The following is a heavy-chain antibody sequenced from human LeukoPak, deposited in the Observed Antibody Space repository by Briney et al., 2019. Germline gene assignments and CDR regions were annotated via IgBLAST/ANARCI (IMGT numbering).Heavy chain of an antibody. V-gene: IGHV3-48*01. D-gene: IGHD3-9*01. CDR1: EFTFSSYN. CDR3: ARGRRYFDWLVDYFDF. CDR2: ISATGTTI. Sequence: SGGSLRLSCAASEFTFSSYNMNWVRQAPGKGLEWLSYISATGTTIYYADSVKGRFTISRDNAKNSLYLQMTSLRAEDTALYYCARGRRYFDWLVDYFDFWGQGTLVTVSS. J-gene: IGHJ4*02.